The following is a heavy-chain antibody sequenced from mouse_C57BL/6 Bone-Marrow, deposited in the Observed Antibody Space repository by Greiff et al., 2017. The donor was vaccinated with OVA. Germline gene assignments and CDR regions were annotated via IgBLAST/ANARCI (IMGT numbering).Heavy chain of an antibody. CDR1: GFTFSDYG. J-gene: IGHJ4*01. CDR2: ISNLAYSI. V-gene: IGHV5-15*01. Sequence: EVKVVESGGGLVQPGGSLKLSCAASGFTFSDYGMAWVRQAPRKGPEWVAFISNLAYSIYYADTVTGRFTISRENAKNTLYLEMSSLRSEDTAMYYCARTLGRDAMDYWGQGTSVTVSS. D-gene: IGHD4-1*01. CDR3: ARTLGRDAMDY.